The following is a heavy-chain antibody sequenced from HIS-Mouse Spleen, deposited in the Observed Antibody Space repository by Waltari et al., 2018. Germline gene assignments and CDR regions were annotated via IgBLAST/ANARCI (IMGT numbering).Heavy chain of an antibody. Sequence: QLQLQESGPGLVKPSETLSLTCTVSGGSISRSSYYWGWIRQPPGKGLDGLGSIYYSGTTYSNPSLKSRVPSSVDTSKNQFSLKLGSVTAADTAVYYCAREIPYSSSWYDWYFDLWGRGTLVTVSS. D-gene: IGHD6-13*01. CDR2: IYYSGTT. CDR3: AREIPYSSSWYDWYFDL. J-gene: IGHJ2*01. V-gene: IGHV4-39*07. CDR1: GGSISRSSYY.